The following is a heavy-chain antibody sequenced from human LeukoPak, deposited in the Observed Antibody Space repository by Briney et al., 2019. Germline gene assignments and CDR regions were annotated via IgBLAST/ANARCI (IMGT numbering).Heavy chain of an antibody. Sequence: SETLSLTCTVSGGSVSSGYYYWSWIRQPPGMGLEWIGCIFYSGSTDYNSPLKSRVTISLDTSKNQFSLKLSSVTAADTAVYYCARDDVATTGHFDYWGQGTLVTVSS. V-gene: IGHV4-61*01. CDR3: ARDDVATTGHFDY. CDR2: IFYSGST. D-gene: IGHD5-12*01. CDR1: GGSVSSGYYY. J-gene: IGHJ4*02.